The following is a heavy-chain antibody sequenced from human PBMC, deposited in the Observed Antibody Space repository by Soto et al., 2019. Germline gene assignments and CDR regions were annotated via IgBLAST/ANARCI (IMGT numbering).Heavy chain of an antibody. Sequence: PGGSLRLSCAASGFTFSTYAMSWVRQAPGKGLEWVSGIIGNGGVISYGDSVKGRFTISRDNSNNMLYLQMHSLRVEDTAVYYCAKDRQPDGLWPFDHWGQGTLVTVS. D-gene: IGHD2-8*01. CDR2: IIGNGGVI. J-gene: IGHJ4*02. CDR3: AKDRQPDGLWPFDH. CDR1: GFTFSTYA. V-gene: IGHV3-23*01.